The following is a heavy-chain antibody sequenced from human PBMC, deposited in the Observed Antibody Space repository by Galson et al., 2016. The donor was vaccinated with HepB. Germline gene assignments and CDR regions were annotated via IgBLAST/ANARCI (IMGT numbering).Heavy chain of an antibody. CDR2: ISTYNGNT. CDR3: ARDPSVCSRTSCYVPPSRWGMARYYYGMGV. CDR1: GYTFTTYG. V-gene: IGHV1-18*01. D-gene: IGHD2-2*01. J-gene: IGHJ6*04. Sequence: SVKVSCKASGYTFTTYGISWVRQAPGQGLEWMGWISTYNGNTNYAQNLQGRVTMTTDTSTSTAYMELRSLRTDDTAVYYCARDPSVCSRTSCYVPPSRWGMARYYYGMGVWGKGTTVTVSS.